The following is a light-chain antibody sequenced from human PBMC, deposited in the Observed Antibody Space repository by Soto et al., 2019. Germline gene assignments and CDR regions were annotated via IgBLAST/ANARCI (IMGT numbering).Light chain of an antibody. J-gene: IGKJ4*01. CDR2: VVS. V-gene: IGKV3-20*01. CDR3: QEYGRLPLT. CDR1: QSIIT. Sequence: EFELTQSPGTLSLSPGERATLSCRASQSIITLAWYKQKPGRAPRLLIFVVSRRATGIPDRFSGSGSGTDFTLTINRLEPEDFAVYYCQEYGRLPLTFGGGTKVEIK.